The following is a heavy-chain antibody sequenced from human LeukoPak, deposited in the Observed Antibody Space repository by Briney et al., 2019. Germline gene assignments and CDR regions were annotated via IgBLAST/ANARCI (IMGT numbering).Heavy chain of an antibody. CDR1: GFTFSSYA. Sequence: GGSLRLSCAASGFTFSSYALSWVRQAPGKGLEWVSAISDNGGTTFYADSVKGRFTISRDNSKNTLYLQMNSLRAEDTAVYYCAREAYSWYYFDYWGQGTLVTVSS. V-gene: IGHV3-23*01. CDR3: AREAYSWYYFDY. D-gene: IGHD6-13*01. J-gene: IGHJ4*02. CDR2: ISDNGGTT.